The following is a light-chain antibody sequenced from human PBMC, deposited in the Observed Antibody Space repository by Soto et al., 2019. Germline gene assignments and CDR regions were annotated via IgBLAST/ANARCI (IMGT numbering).Light chain of an antibody. CDR3: QQYSATPGT. Sequence: EIVLTQSPDTLSLSPGERVTLSCRASQSVTNSYLAWYQQKPGQGPRLLIHGASSRATGTPDRFSGSGSGTDFTLTISRLEPEDFAVYYCQQYSATPGTFGQGTKVDIK. CDR1: QSVTNSY. J-gene: IGKJ1*01. CDR2: GAS. V-gene: IGKV3-20*01.